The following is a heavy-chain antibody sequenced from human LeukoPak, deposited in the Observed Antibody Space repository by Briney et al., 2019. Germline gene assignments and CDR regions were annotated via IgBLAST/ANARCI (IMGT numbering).Heavy chain of an antibody. V-gene: IGHV1-46*01. CDR2: INPSNDRT. CDR3: VRGPSGDY. CDR1: GFTFSTYG. J-gene: IGHJ4*02. Sequence: GGSLRLSCTASGFTFSTYGMHWVRQAPGQGLEWMGIINPSNDRTTYAQKFQGRVAMTRDTSTSTVYMDLSSLRSEDTAVYYCVRGPSGDYWGLGTLVTVSS.